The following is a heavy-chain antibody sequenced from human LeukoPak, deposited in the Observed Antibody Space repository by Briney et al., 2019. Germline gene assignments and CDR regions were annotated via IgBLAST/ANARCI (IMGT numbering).Heavy chain of an antibody. D-gene: IGHD2-2*01. CDR1: GYTLTELS. V-gene: IGHV1-24*01. Sequence: ASVKVSCKVSGYTLTELSMHWVRQAPGKGLEWMGGFGPDDGERIHAQKFHARVTITSDTSTATTNLHLSSLRFAAPAVYYFSTFYQLLYFDFWGQGTLVTVSS. CDR3: STFYQLLYFDF. J-gene: IGHJ4*02. CDR2: FGPDDGER.